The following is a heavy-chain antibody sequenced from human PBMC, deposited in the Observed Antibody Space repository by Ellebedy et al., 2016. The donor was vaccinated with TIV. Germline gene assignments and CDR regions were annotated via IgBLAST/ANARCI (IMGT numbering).Heavy chain of an antibody. Sequence: AASVKVSCKASGYTFSIFGFSWVRQAPGQGLEWMGWFSVYNGNTNYTQKFQGRVTMTTDPSTSTAYMELRSLRSDDTAVYYCARDLRGSLKGGYWGQGTLVTVSS. J-gene: IGHJ4*02. V-gene: IGHV1-18*04. CDR2: FSVYNGNT. D-gene: IGHD2-8*01. CDR3: ARDLRGSLKGGY. CDR1: GYTFSIFG.